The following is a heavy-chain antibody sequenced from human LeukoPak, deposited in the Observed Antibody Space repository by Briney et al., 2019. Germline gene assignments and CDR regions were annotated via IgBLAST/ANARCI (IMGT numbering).Heavy chain of an antibody. V-gene: IGHV3-21*01. Sequence: GGSLRLSCAASGFTFSSYSMNWVRQAPGKGLEWVSSICSSSSYIYYADSVKGRFTISRDNAKNSLYLQMNSLRAEDTAVYYCARAGYSSGWVSGRWGQGTLVTVSS. CDR1: GFTFSSYS. CDR3: ARAGYSSGWVSGR. D-gene: IGHD6-19*01. J-gene: IGHJ4*02. CDR2: ICSSSSYI.